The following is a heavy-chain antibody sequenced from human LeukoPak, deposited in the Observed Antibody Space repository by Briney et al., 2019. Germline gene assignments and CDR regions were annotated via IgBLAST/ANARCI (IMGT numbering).Heavy chain of an antibody. CDR2: IYYSGST. D-gene: IGHD2-2*01. Sequence: SQTLSLTCSVSGGSICSGGYYWSWIRQHPGKGLEWIGYIYYSGSTYYNPSLKSRVTISVDTSKNQCSLKLSSVTAADTAVYYCARLYCSSTSCLPDYWGQGTLVTVSS. CDR1: GGSICSGGYY. J-gene: IGHJ4*02. V-gene: IGHV4-31*03. CDR3: ARLYCSSTSCLPDY.